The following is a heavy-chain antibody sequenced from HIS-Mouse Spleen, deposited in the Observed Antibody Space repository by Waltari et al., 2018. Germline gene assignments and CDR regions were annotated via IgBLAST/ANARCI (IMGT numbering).Heavy chain of an antibody. V-gene: IGHV4-39*07. CDR2: IYYSGST. CDR1: GGPISSSWLL. Sequence: QLQLQESGPGLVEPSETLSLTCTVSGGPISSSWLLWGWIRQPPGKGLEWIGSIYYSGSTYYNPSLKSRVTISVDTSKNQFSLKLSSVTAADTAVYYCAREIPYSSSWYDWYFDLWGRGTLVTVSS. J-gene: IGHJ2*01. CDR3: AREIPYSSSWYDWYFDL. D-gene: IGHD6-13*01.